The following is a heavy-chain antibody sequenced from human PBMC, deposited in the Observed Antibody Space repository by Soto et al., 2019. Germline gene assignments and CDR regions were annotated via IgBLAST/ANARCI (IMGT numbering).Heavy chain of an antibody. CDR1: GFTFSSYG. V-gene: IGHV3-33*01. CDR2: IWYDGSNK. J-gene: IGHJ5*02. Sequence: GGSLRLSCAASGFTFSSYGMHWVRQAPGKGLEWVAVIWYDGSNKYYADSVKGRFTISRDNSKNTLYLQMNSLRAEDTAVYYCARGYDSNWFDPWGQGTLLTVSS. D-gene: IGHD1-1*01. CDR3: ARGYDSNWFDP.